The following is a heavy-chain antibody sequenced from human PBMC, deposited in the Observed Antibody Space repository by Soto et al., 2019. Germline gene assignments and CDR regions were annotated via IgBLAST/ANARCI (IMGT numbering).Heavy chain of an antibody. CDR2: VVPIFGVT. V-gene: IGHV1-69*13. D-gene: IGHD3-22*01. J-gene: IGHJ6*02. Sequence: VASVKVSCKVSGGIFRSYAISWVRQAPGQGLEWMGGVVPIFGVTNYAQKFQGRITITADESTSTAYMELNTLRSDDTAVYYCAKDGWKSYYDTSGYRYGMDVWGQGTTVTVSS. CDR1: GGIFRSYA. CDR3: AKDGWKSYYDTSGYRYGMDV.